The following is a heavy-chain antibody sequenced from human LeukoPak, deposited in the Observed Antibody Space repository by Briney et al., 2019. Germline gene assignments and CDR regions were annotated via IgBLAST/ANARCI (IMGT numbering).Heavy chain of an antibody. V-gene: IGHV3-21*01. J-gene: IGHJ4*02. D-gene: IGHD3-22*01. CDR3: ARDADYYDSSGYPRGGFDY. CDR1: GFTFSSYS. Sequence: GGSLRFSCAASGFTFSSYSMNWVRQAPGKGLEWVSSISSSSSYIYYADSVKGRFTISRDNAKNSLYLQMNSLRAEDTAVYYCARDADYYDSSGYPRGGFDYWGQGTLVTVSS. CDR2: ISSSSSYI.